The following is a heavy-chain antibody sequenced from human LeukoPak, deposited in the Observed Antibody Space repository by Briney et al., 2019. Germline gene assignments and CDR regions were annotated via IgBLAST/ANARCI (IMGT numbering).Heavy chain of an antibody. Sequence: ASVKVSCKSSGYAFTNYYMHWVRQAPGQGLEWMGWINPNSGGTKYAQRFQGRVTMTRDTSINTASMEMTRLKSDDTAVYYCARDRLSLSSPGYYYYGMDVWGQGTTVTVSS. J-gene: IGHJ6*02. CDR2: INPNSGGT. D-gene: IGHD6-13*01. V-gene: IGHV1-2*02. CDR1: GYAFTNYY. CDR3: ARDRLSLSSPGYYYYGMDV.